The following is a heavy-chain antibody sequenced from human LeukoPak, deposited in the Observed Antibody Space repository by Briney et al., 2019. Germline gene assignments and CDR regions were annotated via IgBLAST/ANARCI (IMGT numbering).Heavy chain of an antibody. CDR3: TRGTGRFVMVDS. D-gene: IGHD1-1*01. Sequence: GGSLGLSCTASGFPFGDYTMSWFRQAPGKGLEWVAFARSRVYGGTTGYAASVEARFTISRDDSKGIAYLQMNSLRIEDTGVYFCTRGTGRFVMVDSWGRGTLVTVSS. V-gene: IGHV3-49*03. CDR1: GFPFGDYT. J-gene: IGHJ4*02. CDR2: ARSRVYGGTT.